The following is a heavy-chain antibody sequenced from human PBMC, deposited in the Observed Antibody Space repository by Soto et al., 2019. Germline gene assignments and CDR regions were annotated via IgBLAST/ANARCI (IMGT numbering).Heavy chain of an antibody. J-gene: IGHJ4*02. D-gene: IGHD3-16*01. V-gene: IGHV3-72*01. CDR2: TKNKANSYTT. CDR1: GFTFSDRY. CDR3: TIEGAYPGPDFDY. Sequence: GGSLRLSCAASGFTFSDRYMDWVRQAPGKGLEWVGRTKNKANSYTTEYAASVKGRFTISRDYSRDSVYLQMNSLKTDDTAVYYCTIEGAYPGPDFDYWGQGTLVTVS.